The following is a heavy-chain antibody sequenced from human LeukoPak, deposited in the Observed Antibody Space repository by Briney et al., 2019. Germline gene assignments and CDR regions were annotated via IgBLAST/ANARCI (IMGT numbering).Heavy chain of an antibody. D-gene: IGHD3-16*01. V-gene: IGHV1-18*01. J-gene: IGHJ4*02. CDR3: AREATVGGY. CDR1: GYTFTSYG. CDR2: ISAYNGNT. Sequence: GASVKVSCKASGYTFTSYGISWVRQAPGQGLEWMGWISAYNGNTNYAQKLQGRVTMTRDTSITTTYMELSGLTSDDTAVYYCAREATVGGYWGQGTLVTVSS.